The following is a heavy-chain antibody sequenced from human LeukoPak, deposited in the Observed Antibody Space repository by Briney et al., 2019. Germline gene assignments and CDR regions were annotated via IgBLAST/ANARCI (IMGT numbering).Heavy chain of an antibody. CDR2: IKPDGSEK. D-gene: IGHD3-10*01. V-gene: IGHV3-7*01. CDR3: ARDLDYYGSGSYYRY. J-gene: IGHJ4*02. CDR1: GFTFSDYW. Sequence: GGSLRLSCAASGFTFSDYWMTWVRQAPGKGLEWVANIKPDGSEKYYVDSVRGRFTISRDNAKNSPYLQMNSLRVEDTAVYYCARDLDYYGSGSYYRYWGQGTLVTVSS.